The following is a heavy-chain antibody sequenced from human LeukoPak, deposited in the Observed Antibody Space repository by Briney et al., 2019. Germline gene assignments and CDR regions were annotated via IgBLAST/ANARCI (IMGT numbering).Heavy chain of an antibody. CDR2: ISGSGGST. J-gene: IGHJ5*02. D-gene: IGHD2-15*01. Sequence: PGGSLRLSCAASGFTFSSYAMSWVRQAPGKGLEWVSAISGSGGSTYYADSVKGRFTISRDNSENTLYLQMNSLRAEDTAVYYCAKDPGDIVVVVAAPGRNWFDPWGQGTLVTVSS. CDR3: AKDPGDIVVVVAAPGRNWFDP. V-gene: IGHV3-23*01. CDR1: GFTFSSYA.